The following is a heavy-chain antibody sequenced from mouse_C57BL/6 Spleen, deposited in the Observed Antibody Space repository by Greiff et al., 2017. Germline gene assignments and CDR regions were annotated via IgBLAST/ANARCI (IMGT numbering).Heavy chain of an antibody. CDR1: GYSITSGYY. D-gene: IGHD1-1*01. V-gene: IGHV3-6*01. Sequence: EVHLVESGPGLVKPSQSLSLTCSVTGYSITSGYYWNWIRQFPGNKLEWMGYISYDGSNNYNPSLKNRISITRDTSKNQFFLKLNSVTTEDTATYYCARAPFITTVVDAMDYWGQGTSVTVSS. J-gene: IGHJ4*01. CDR2: ISYDGSN. CDR3: ARAPFITTVVDAMDY.